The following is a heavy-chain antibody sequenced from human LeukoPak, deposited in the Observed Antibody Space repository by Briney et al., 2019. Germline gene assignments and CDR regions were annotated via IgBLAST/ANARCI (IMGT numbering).Heavy chain of an antibody. Sequence: SGGSLRLSCAASGFTFSTYGMSWVRQAPGKGLEWVSVISGSGATIYYADSVKGRFTISRDNSKNTLYLQMNSLRAEDTAVYYCAKTYASGSRIFDYWGQGTLVTVSS. J-gene: IGHJ4*02. CDR3: AKTYASGSRIFDY. CDR1: GFTFSTYG. CDR2: ISGSGATI. V-gene: IGHV3-23*01. D-gene: IGHD3-10*01.